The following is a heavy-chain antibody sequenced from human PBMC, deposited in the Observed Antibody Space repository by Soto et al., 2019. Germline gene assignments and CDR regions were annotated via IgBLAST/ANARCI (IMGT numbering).Heavy chain of an antibody. V-gene: IGHV4-59*08. CDR3: ASGSRGLFTNRDFDY. Sequence: LSLTCTVSGGSISSYYWSWIRQPPGKGLEWIGYIYYSGSTNYNPSLKSRVTISVDTSKNQFSLKLSSVTAADTAVYYCASGSRGLFTNRDFDYWGQGTLVTVSS. CDR2: IYYSGST. CDR1: GGSISSYY. J-gene: IGHJ4*02. D-gene: IGHD3-10*01.